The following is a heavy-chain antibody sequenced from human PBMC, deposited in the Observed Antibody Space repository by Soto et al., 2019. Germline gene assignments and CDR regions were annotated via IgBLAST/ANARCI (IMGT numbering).Heavy chain of an antibody. CDR2: INHSGST. Sequence: QVQLQQWGAGLLKPSETLSLTCAVYGGSFSGYYWSWIRQPPGRGLEWIGEINHSGSTNYNPSLKSRVTVSVDTSKNQFSLKVSAVTAADTAVYFCARAVGGYDFWSASYYYYYDMDVWGKGTTVTVSS. J-gene: IGHJ6*03. CDR1: GGSFSGYY. D-gene: IGHD3-3*01. CDR3: ARAVGGYDFWSASYYYYYDMDV. V-gene: IGHV4-34*01.